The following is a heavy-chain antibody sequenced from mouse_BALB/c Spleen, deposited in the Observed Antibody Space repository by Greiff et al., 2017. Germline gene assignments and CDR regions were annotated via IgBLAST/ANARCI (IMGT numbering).Heavy chain of an antibody. CDR1: GYTFTDYN. D-gene: IGHD2-14*01. CDR2: IYPYNGGT. CDR3: ARRGYDGDDAMDY. J-gene: IGHJ4*01. Sequence: VQLQQSGPELVKPGASVKISCKASGYTFTDYNMHWVKQSHGKSLEWIGYIYPYNGGTGYNQKFKSKATLTVDNSSSTAYMELRSLTSEDSAVYYCARRGYDGDDAMDYWGQGTSVTVSS. V-gene: IGHV1S29*02.